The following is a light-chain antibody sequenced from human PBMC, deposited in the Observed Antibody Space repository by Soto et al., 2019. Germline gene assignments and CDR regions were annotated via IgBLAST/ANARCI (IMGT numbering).Light chain of an antibody. V-gene: IGLV2-11*01. J-gene: IGLJ1*01. CDR1: SSDFGGYNY. CDR3: CSYAGTFYV. CDR2: DVS. Sequence: QSALTQPRSVSGSPGQSVTISCTGTSSDFGGYNYVSWYQHHPVKAPKLMIYDVSERPSGVPDRFSGSKSGNTASLTISGLQAEDEADYYCCSYAGTFYVFGTGTKLTVL.